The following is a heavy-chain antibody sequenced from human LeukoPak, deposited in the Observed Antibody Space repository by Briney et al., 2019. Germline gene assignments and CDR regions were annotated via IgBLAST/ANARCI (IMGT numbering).Heavy chain of an antibody. CDR1: GFIFRNYA. D-gene: IGHD6-13*01. CDR3: ARGSNFDY. CDR2: ISYDGSNK. V-gene: IGHV3-30*03. J-gene: IGHJ4*02. Sequence: GGSLRLSCVASGFIFRNYAMHWVRQAPGKGLEWVAVISYDGSNKYHADSVKGRFTISRDNSKSTLYLQMNSLRPEDTAVYYCARGSNFDYWGQGTLVTVSS.